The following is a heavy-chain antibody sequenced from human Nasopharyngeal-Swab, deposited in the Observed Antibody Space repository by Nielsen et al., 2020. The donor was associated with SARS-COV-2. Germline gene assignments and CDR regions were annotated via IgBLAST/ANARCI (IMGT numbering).Heavy chain of an antibody. CDR3: ARGCVLTGPSCYYYGMDV. Sequence: GESLKISCATSGLTFSNAWMNWVRQAPGKGLEWVSSISSSSSYIYYADSLKGRFTISRDNAKNSLYLQMNSLRAEDTAVYYCARGCVLTGPSCYYYGMDVWGQGTTVTVSS. J-gene: IGHJ6*02. V-gene: IGHV3-21*01. CDR2: ISSSSSYI. CDR1: GLTFSNAW. D-gene: IGHD3-9*01.